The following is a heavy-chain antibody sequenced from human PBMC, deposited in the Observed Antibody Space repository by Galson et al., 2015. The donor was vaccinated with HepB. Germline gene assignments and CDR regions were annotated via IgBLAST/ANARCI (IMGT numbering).Heavy chain of an antibody. CDR3: ARGASRSGPRHDY. Sequence: SVKVSCKASGYTFTGYYMHWVRQAPGQGLEWMGWINPNSGGTNYAQKFQGRVTMTRDTSISTAYMELSRLRSDDTAVYYCARGASRSGPRHDYWGQGTLVTVSS. CDR2: INPNSGGT. J-gene: IGHJ4*02. V-gene: IGHV1-2*02. CDR1: GYTFTGYY.